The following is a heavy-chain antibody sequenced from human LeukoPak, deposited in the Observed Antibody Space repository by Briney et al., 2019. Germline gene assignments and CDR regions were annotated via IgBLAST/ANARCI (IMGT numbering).Heavy chain of an antibody. D-gene: IGHD5-18*01. V-gene: IGHV1-2*06. CDR1: GYTFTGYY. CDR2: INPNSGGT. Sequence: ASVKVSCKASGYTFTGYYMHWVRQAPGQGLEWMGRINPNSGGTNYAQKFQGRVTMTRDTSISTAYMELSRLRSDDTAVYYCARVRGYSYGQFGYWGQGTLVTVSS. J-gene: IGHJ4*02. CDR3: ARVRGYSYGQFGY.